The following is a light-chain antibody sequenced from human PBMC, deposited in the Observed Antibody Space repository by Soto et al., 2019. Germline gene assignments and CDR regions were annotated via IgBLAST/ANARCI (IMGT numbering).Light chain of an antibody. CDR1: QTISSW. J-gene: IGKJ1*01. Sequence: DIQMTQSPYSLSGSVRDRVTITCRASQTISSWLAWYQQKPGKAPKLLIYEASTLKSGVPSRFSGSGAGTEFTLTISSLQPDDFATYYRQHYNSYSEAFGQGTKVEIK. CDR3: QHYNSYSEA. CDR2: EAS. V-gene: IGKV1-5*03.